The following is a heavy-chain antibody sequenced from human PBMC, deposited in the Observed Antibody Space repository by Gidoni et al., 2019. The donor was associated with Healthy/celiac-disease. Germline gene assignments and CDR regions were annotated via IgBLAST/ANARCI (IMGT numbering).Heavy chain of an antibody. CDR3: AKDVYGDLRVDAFDI. CDR1: GCHFSSYA. D-gene: IGHD4-17*01. J-gene: IGHJ3*02. V-gene: IGHV3-23*01. CDR2: ISGSGGST. Sequence: EVQLLESGGGLVQPGVYLRLSCAASGCHFSSYAMSWVRQAPGKGLEWVSAISGSGGSTYYADSVKGRFTISRDNSKNTLYLQMNSLRAEDTAVYYCAKDVYGDLRVDAFDIWGQGTMVTVSS.